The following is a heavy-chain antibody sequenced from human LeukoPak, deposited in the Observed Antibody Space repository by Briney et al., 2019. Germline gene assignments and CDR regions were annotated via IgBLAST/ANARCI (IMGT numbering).Heavy chain of an antibody. CDR1: GFTFSDYY. CDR2: ISNGGSSI. CDR3: ARERAAADFWSPYYSS. Sequence: AGGSLRLSCAASGFTFSDYYMAWLRQAPGKGLEWVSYISNGGSSIYYADSVRGRFTISRDNADNSLYVQMNSLRVEDTAIYYCARERAAADFWSPYYSSWGQGTLVTVSS. J-gene: IGHJ5*02. D-gene: IGHD3-3*01. V-gene: IGHV3-11*01.